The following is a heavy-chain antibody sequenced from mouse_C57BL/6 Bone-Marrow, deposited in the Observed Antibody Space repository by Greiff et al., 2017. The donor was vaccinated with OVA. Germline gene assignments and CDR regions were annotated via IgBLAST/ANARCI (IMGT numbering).Heavy chain of an antibody. CDR2: INPYNGGT. V-gene: IGHV1-19*01. Sequence: EVQGVESGPVLVKPGASVKMSCKASGYTFTDYYMNWVKQSHGKSLEWIGVINPYNGGTSYNQKFKGKATLTGDKSSSTAYMELNSLTSEDSAVYYCARGGYWTYWYFDVWGTGTTVTVSS. CDR3: ARGGYWTYWYFDV. J-gene: IGHJ1*03. D-gene: IGHD2-3*01. CDR1: GYTFTDYY.